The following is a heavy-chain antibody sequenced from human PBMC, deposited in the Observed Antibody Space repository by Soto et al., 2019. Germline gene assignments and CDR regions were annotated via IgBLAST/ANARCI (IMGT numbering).Heavy chain of an antibody. D-gene: IGHD3-3*01. J-gene: IGHJ4*02. V-gene: IGHV3-11*06. CDR3: ARGRRLPTILRQTTYYFDY. CDR2: ISSSSSYT. Sequence: GGSLRLSCAASGFTFSDYYMSWIRQAPGKGLEWVSYISSSSSYTNYAEYVKGRFTISRDNAKNSLYLQMNSLRAEDTAVYYCARGRRLPTILRQTTYYFDYWGQGTLVTVSS. CDR1: GFTFSDYY.